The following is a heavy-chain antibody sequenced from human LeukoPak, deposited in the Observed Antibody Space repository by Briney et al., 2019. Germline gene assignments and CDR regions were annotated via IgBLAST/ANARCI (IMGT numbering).Heavy chain of an antibody. CDR1: VYTFTSYD. CDR3: ATVWSGYYYGMDV. J-gene: IGHJ6*02. Sequence: GASVKVSCKGSVYTFTSYDINWVRQATGQGREWVGWMNPNSGNTGYAQKFQGRVTMTRNTSISTAYMELSSLRSEDTAVYYCATVWSGYYYGMDVWRQGTTVTVSS. D-gene: IGHD3-3*01. V-gene: IGHV1-8*01. CDR2: MNPNSGNT.